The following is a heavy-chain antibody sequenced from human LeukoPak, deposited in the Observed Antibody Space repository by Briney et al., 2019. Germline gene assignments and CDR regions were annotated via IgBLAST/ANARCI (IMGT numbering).Heavy chain of an antibody. D-gene: IGHD3-10*01. CDR2: INAGNGNT. CDR1: GYTFTSYA. V-gene: IGHV1-3*01. CDR3: ARSRPYGSGSYFDY. Sequence: GASVKVSCKASGYTFTSYAMHWVRQAPGQRLEWMGWINAGNGNTKYSQKFQGRVTITRDTSASTAYMELSSLRSEDTAVYYCARSRPYGSGSYFDYWGQGTLVTVSP. J-gene: IGHJ4*02.